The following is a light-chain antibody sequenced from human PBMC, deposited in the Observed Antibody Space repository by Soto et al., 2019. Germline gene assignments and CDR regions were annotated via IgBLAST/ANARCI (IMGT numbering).Light chain of an antibody. J-gene: IGKJ2*01. CDR1: QSVISSL. V-gene: IGKV3-20*01. CDR2: GAS. Sequence: EIVLTQSPGTLSLSPGERATLSCRASQSVISSLLAWYQQKPGQTPRLLIYGASSRATGIPDRFSGSGSGTDFTLTISRLEPEDFAVYYCQQYGSSPYTFGQGTKLEF. CDR3: QQYGSSPYT.